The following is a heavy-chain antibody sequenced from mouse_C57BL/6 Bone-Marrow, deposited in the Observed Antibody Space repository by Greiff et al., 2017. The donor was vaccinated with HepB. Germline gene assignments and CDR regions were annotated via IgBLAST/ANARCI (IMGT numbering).Heavy chain of an antibody. D-gene: IGHD2-1*01. Sequence: QVQLQQPGAELVKPGASVKLSCKASGYTFTSYWMHWVKQRPGQGLEWIGMIHPNRGSTNYNEKFKSKATLTVDKSSSTAYMQLSSLTSEDSAVYYCARSGGNYGFAYWGQGTLVTVSA. J-gene: IGHJ3*01. CDR3: ARSGGNYGFAY. CDR2: IHPNRGST. V-gene: IGHV1-64*01. CDR1: GYTFTSYW.